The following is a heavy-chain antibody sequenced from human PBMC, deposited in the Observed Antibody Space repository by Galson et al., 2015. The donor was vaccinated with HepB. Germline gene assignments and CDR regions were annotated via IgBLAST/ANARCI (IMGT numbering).Heavy chain of an antibody. Sequence: ETLSLTCTVSGGSISRDYWGWIRQPPGKGLEFIGYIYYSGSGDYNPSLKSRVTISVETSKNQFSLNLRSVTAADTAIYYCARCPRVRSSNGDAFDIWGQGTMVTVSS. D-gene: IGHD6-13*01. CDR3: ARCPRVRSSNGDAFDI. J-gene: IGHJ3*02. CDR1: GGSISRDY. V-gene: IGHV4-59*01. CDR2: IYYSGSG.